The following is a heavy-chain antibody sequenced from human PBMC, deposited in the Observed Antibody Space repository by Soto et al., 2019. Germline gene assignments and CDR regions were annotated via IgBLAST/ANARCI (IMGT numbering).Heavy chain of an antibody. J-gene: IGHJ4*02. D-gene: IGHD3-10*01. CDR1: GDTFNFYT. Sequence: QVQLVQSGAEVKKPGSPVRVSCTASGDTFNFYTISWVRQVPGQGPEWMGRIIPMLGMLNYAQKFRGRVTIMADKSTSTVYMNLSGLTSDDTAVYYCATNYGSGSTHFDYWVQGTLVTVSS. V-gene: IGHV1-69*02. CDR3: ATNYGSGSTHFDY. CDR2: IIPMLGML.